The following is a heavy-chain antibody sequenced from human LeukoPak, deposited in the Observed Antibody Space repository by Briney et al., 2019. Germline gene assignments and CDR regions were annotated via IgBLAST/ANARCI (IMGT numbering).Heavy chain of an antibody. Sequence: SQTLPLTCAVSGGSISSGGYSWSWIRQPPGKGLEWIGYIYHSGSTYYNPSLKSRVTISVDRSKNQFSLKLSSVTAADTAVYYCARVWMTTVTTGWFDPWGQGTLVTVSS. J-gene: IGHJ5*02. D-gene: IGHD4-17*01. CDR1: GGSISSGGYS. CDR2: IYHSGST. V-gene: IGHV4-30-2*01. CDR3: ARVWMTTVTTGWFDP.